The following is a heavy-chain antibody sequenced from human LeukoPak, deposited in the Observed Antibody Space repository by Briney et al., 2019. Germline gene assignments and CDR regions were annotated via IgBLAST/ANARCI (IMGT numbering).Heavy chain of an antibody. J-gene: IGHJ6*02. Sequence: SETLSLTCAVYGGSFSGYYWSWIRQPPGKGLEWIGEINHSGSTNYNPSLKSRVTISVDTSKNQFSLKLSSVTAADTAVYYCARGGITIFGVVMSYYCGMDVWGQGTTVTVSS. CDR3: ARGGITIFGVVMSYYCGMDV. CDR2: INHSGST. CDR1: GGSFSGYY. D-gene: IGHD3-3*01. V-gene: IGHV4-34*01.